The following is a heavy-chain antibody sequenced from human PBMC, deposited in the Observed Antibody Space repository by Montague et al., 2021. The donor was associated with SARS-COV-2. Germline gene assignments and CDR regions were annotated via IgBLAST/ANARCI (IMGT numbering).Heavy chain of an antibody. V-gene: IGHV4-34*01. J-gene: IGHJ3*02. Sequence: SETLSLTCAVSGGSFNGYYWNWIRQPPGKGLEWIGEISDIGSTTYNPSLESRLTTSVDRSKNQFSLRLTSVTAADTAVYYCVRERECSGGSCYGPDDDAFDIWGQGTVVTVSS. CDR3: VRERECSGGSCYGPDDDAFDI. D-gene: IGHD2-15*01. CDR1: GGSFNGYY. CDR2: ISDIGST.